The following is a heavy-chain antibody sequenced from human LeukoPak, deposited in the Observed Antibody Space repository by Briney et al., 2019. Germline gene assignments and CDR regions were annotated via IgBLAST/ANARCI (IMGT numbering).Heavy chain of an antibody. CDR1: GGSISGSSYY. CDR3: ARHGNSFYFDY. CDR2: IYFSGTT. J-gene: IGHJ4*02. D-gene: IGHD4-23*01. Sequence: LSETLSLTCSVSGGSISGSSYYWGWIRQPPGKGLEWIGSIYFSGTTYYNPSLKGRLTISEDTSTNQFSLQLGPMTAADMAVYYCARHGNSFYFDYWGQGTLVTVSS. V-gene: IGHV4-39*01.